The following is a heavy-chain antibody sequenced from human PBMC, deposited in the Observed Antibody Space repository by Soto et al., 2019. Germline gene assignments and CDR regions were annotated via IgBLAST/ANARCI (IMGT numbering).Heavy chain of an antibody. CDR1: GGSISSSSYY. D-gene: IGHD2-21*01. V-gene: IGHV4-39*01. J-gene: IGHJ4*02. CDR3: ARLVIVPDNYFDY. CDR2: IYYSGST. Sequence: PSETLSLTCTVSGGSISSSSYYWGWIRQPPGKGLEWIGSIYYSGSTYYNPSLKSRVTISVDTSKNQFSLKLSSVTAADTAVYYCARLVIVPDNYFDYWGQGTRVTVSS.